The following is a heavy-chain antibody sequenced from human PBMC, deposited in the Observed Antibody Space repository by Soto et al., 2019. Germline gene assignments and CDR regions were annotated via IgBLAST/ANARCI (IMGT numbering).Heavy chain of an antibody. CDR2: ISGSGGGT. V-gene: IGHV3-23*01. Sequence: EVQLLDSGGVLVQPGGSLRLSCAASGFTFSSYAMSWVRQAPGKGLEWVSSISGSGGGTYYADSVKGRFTISRDTSKNTLSLQMNSLRADDTAVYYCAKSRGSGSYFNPSDDFAFGGQGTMVTVSS. D-gene: IGHD3-10*01. CDR3: AKSRGSGSYFNPSDDFAF. J-gene: IGHJ3*01. CDR1: GFTFSSYA.